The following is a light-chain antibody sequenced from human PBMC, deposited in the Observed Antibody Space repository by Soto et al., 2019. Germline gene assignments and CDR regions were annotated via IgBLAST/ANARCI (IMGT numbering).Light chain of an antibody. Sequence: DIQLTQSPSTLSASVGDRVTIACRASQSIDTWLAWYQQKPGNAPKLLIYKASNLESGVSSRFSGSGSGTEFSLTIRGLQPDDFASYYCQQYNNYPRTFGQGTKV. CDR1: QSIDTW. CDR2: KAS. CDR3: QQYNNYPRT. V-gene: IGKV1-5*03. J-gene: IGKJ1*01.